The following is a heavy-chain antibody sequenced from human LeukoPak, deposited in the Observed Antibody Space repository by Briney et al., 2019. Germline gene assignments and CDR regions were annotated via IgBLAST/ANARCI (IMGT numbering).Heavy chain of an antibody. Sequence: SETLSLTCTVSGGSISSYYWSWIRQPPGKGLEWIGYIYYSGSTNYNPSLKSRVTISVDTSKNQFSLKLSSVTAADTAVYYCARTSRYGPIDYWGQGTLVTVSS. V-gene: IGHV4-59*01. CDR2: IYYSGST. CDR3: ARTSRYGPIDY. J-gene: IGHJ4*02. D-gene: IGHD3-16*02. CDR1: GGSISSYY.